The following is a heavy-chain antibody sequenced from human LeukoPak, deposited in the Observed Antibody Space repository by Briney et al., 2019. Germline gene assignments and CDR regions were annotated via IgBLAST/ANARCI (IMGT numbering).Heavy chain of an antibody. D-gene: IGHD2-21*01. CDR2: IRLKVNSSPT. V-gene: IGHV3-72*01. Sequence: GGSLRLSCAASGLTLSEDYMEWVSQAQGRGLEWGGRIRLKVNSSPTPYAPSVHGRFPVSRHYSQNPLYLQMNSLKSDDTPVYYCARGGPFRALDPWGQGILVTVSS. CDR1: GLTLSEDY. J-gene: IGHJ5*02. CDR3: ARGGPFRALDP.